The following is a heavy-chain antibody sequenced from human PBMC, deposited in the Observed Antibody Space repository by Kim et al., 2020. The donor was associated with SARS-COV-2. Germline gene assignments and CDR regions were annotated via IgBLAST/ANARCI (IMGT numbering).Heavy chain of an antibody. CDR2: IGTAGDT. D-gene: IGHD4-4*01. CDR1: GFTFSSYD. J-gene: IGHJ2*01. CDR3: ARGGGHGYSNYWYFDL. V-gene: IGHV3-13*04. Sequence: GGSLRLSCAASGFTFSSYDMHWVRQATGKGLEWVSAIGTAGDTYYPGSVKGRFTISRENAKNSLYLQMNSLRAGDTAVYYCARGGGHGYSNYWYFDLWGRGTLVTVSS.